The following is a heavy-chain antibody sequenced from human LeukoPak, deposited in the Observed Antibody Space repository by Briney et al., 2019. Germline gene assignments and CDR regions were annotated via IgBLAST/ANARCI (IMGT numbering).Heavy chain of an antibody. Sequence: GGSLRLSCAGSGFTFSSYAMSWVRQAPGKGLEWVSGISSGGGSTYYADSVKGRFTISRDNSKNTLDLEMNSLRAEDTAVYYCAKGVGGDYFTCWSGCFLRWGQGTLVTVSS. CDR3: AKGVGGDYFTCWSGCFLR. V-gene: IGHV3-23*01. CDR1: GFTFSSYA. D-gene: IGHD2-15*01. J-gene: IGHJ4*02. CDR2: ISSGGGST.